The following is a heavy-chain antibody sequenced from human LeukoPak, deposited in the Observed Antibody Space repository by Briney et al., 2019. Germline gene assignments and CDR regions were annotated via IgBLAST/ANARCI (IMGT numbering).Heavy chain of an antibody. V-gene: IGHV4-59*08. CDR2: IYYSGNT. Sequence: SETLSLTCTISGGSFSSYFWGWIRQPPGKDLEWMGHIYYSGNTNCNPSLKSRVTISIDTSKNQFSLKLSSVTAADTAVYYCARIGGYCSSGTCYSGVFFDYWGQGALVTVSS. D-gene: IGHD2-15*01. J-gene: IGHJ4*02. CDR3: ARIGGYCSSGTCYSGVFFDY. CDR1: GGSFSSYF.